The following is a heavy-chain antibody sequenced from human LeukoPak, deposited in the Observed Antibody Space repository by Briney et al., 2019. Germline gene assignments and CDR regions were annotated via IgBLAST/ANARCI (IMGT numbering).Heavy chain of an antibody. CDR3: ARGGGFSFWSGYYRLNWFDP. D-gene: IGHD3-3*01. CDR1: GYTFTSYG. CDR2: ISAYNGNT. J-gene: IGHJ5*02. V-gene: IGHV1-18*01. Sequence: GASMKVSCKASGYTFTSYGISWVRQAPGQGLEWMGWISAYNGNTNYAQKLQGRVTMTTDTSTSTAYMELRSLRSDDTAVYYCARGGGFSFWSGYYRLNWFDPWGQGTLVTVSS.